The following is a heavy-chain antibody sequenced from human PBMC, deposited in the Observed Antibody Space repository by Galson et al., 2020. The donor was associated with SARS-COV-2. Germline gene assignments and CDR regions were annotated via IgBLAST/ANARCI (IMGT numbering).Heavy chain of an antibody. CDR1: GFTFSTYW. V-gene: IGHV3-74*01. D-gene: IGHD1-26*01. J-gene: IGHJ4*02. Sequence: AGSLRLSCAASGFTFSTYWMHWVRPPPGTGMMWVSRIHSDANSTGYADSVKGRFTISRDNAKNTLYLQMTSLRVEDTSVYYCAATRADWGQGTLVTVSS. CDR2: IHSDANST. CDR3: AATRAD.